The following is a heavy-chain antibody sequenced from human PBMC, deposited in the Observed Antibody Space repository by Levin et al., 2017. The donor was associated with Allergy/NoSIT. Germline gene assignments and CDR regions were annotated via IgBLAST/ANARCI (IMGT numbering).Heavy chain of an antibody. CDR2: IFPLFRRT. J-gene: IGHJ4*02. CDR1: GGTFSSST. D-gene: IGHD3-10*01. Sequence: SVKVSCMVSGGTFSSSTFTWVRQAPGQGLEWMGGIFPLFRRTNYAQKFQGRLTIIADESTSTAYMELRSLKSEDTAVYYCARDGSTARGVGPYDYWGQGTLVTVSS. V-gene: IGHV1-69*13. CDR3: ARDGSTARGVGPYDY.